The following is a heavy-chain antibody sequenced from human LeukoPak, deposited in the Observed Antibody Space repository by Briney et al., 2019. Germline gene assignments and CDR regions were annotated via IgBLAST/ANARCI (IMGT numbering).Heavy chain of an antibody. CDR1: GGSIRSYY. CDR2: IHYSGST. CDR3: ARDQTSKGDAFDI. V-gene: IGHV4-59*01. Sequence: SETLSLTYSVSGGSIRSYYWSWIRQPPGKGPEWIGYIHYSGSTNYNPSLKSRVTISVDTSKSQFSLKLSSVTAADTAVYYCARDQTSKGDAFDIWGQGTMVTVSS. J-gene: IGHJ3*02.